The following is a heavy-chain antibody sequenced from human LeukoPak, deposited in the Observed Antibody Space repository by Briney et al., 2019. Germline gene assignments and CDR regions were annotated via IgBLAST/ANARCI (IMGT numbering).Heavy chain of an antibody. D-gene: IGHD4-17*01. Sequence: ASVKASCKASGYTFTGYYMHWVRQAPGQGLEWMGWINPNSGGTNYAQKFQGRVTMTRDTSISTAYMELSRLRSDDTAVYYCAILSVTSVDAFDIWGQGTMVTVSS. CDR3: AILSVTSVDAFDI. J-gene: IGHJ3*02. CDR1: GYTFTGYY. CDR2: INPNSGGT. V-gene: IGHV1-2*02.